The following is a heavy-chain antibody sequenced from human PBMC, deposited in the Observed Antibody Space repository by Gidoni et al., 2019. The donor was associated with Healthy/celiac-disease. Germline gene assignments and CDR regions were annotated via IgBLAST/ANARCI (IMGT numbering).Heavy chain of an antibody. V-gene: IGHV2-5*02. Sequence: LTLTCTFSGFSLSTSGVGVGWIRQPPGKALEWLALIYWDDDKRYSPSLKSRLTITKDTSKNQVILTMTNMDTRDTATYYCAHKSIAVAGLDAFDIWGQGTMVTVSS. D-gene: IGHD6-19*01. J-gene: IGHJ3*02. CDR3: AHKSIAVAGLDAFDI. CDR1: GFSLSTSGVG. CDR2: IYWDDDK.